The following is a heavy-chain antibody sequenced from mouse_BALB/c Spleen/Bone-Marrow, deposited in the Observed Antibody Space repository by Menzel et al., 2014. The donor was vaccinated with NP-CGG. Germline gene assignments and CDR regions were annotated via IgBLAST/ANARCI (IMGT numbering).Heavy chain of an antibody. CDR2: ISDGGSYT. J-gene: IGHJ2*01. Sequence: EVKLVESGGGLVKPGGSLKLSCAASGFTFSDYYVHWVRQTPEKRLEWVATISDGGSYTYYPDSVKGRFTISRDNAKNNLYLQMSSLKSEGTAMYYCARGSSYFDYWGQGTTLTVSS. CDR1: GFTFSDYY. V-gene: IGHV5-4*02. CDR3: ARGSSYFDY. D-gene: IGHD1-1*01.